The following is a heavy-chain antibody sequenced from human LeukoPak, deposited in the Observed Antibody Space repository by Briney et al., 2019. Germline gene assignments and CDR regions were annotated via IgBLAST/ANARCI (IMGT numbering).Heavy chain of an antibody. CDR3: AKGSTSMVATTLAY. CDR1: GFTFSNYA. CDR2: IGGSGGST. J-gene: IGHJ4*02. Sequence: PGGSLRLSCAASGFTFSNYAMSWVRQAPGKGLEWVSGIGGSGGSTYYADSVKGRFTVSRDNSKNTLYLQMDSLRAEDTAVYYCAKGSTSMVATTLAYWGQGTLVTVSS. D-gene: IGHD5-12*01. V-gene: IGHV3-23*01.